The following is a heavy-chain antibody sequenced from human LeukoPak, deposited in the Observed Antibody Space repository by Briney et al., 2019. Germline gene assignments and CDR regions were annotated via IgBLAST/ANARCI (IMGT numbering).Heavy chain of an antibody. D-gene: IGHD2-15*01. V-gene: IGHV3-30*02. CDR2: IWFDGSNK. J-gene: IGHJ4*02. Sequence: GGSLRLSCAASGFIFSNDAMHWVRQAPGKGLEWVAFIWFDGSNKHYADSVKGRFTISRDNSEDTLYLQMNSLRAEDTAVYYCAKDILAYGYCSSGSCAVHFWGQGTLVTVSS. CDR3: AKDILAYGYCSSGSCAVHF. CDR1: GFIFSNDA.